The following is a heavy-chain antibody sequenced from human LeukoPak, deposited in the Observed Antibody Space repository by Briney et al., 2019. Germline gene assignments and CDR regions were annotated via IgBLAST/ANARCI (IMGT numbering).Heavy chain of an antibody. CDR3: AREDYSSGWSYDS. CDR1: GGSISSSSYY. Sequence: SETLSLTCTVSGGSISSSSYYWGWIRQPPGKGLEWIGSIYYSGSTYYNPSLKSRVTISVDTSKNQFSLKLSSVTAADTAVYYCAREDYSSGWSYDSWGQGTLVTVSS. CDR2: IYYSGST. V-gene: IGHV4-39*02. J-gene: IGHJ4*02. D-gene: IGHD6-19*01.